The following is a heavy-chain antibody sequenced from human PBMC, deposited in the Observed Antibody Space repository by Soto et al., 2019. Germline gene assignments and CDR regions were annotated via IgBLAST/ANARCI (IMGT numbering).Heavy chain of an antibody. Sequence: PGGSLRLSCTASGFTFSSYTMHWVRQAPGKGLEWMAVISYDGGTKHYAESVKGRLTISRDNSKNTLYLQINSLSTEDTAIYYCARVSAGYYGMDVWGHGTTVTVSS. CDR1: GFTFSSYT. CDR2: ISYDGGTK. CDR3: ARVSAGYYGMDV. V-gene: IGHV3-30*04. J-gene: IGHJ6*02.